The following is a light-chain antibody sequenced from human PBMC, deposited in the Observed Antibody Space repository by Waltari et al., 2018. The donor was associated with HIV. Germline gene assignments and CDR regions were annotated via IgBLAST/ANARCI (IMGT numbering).Light chain of an antibody. CDR3: GAWDDNLRGL. CDR1: VPTAGSHY. J-gene: IGLJ2*01. Sequence: QAVLTPTPSASASPGQKLTLPCSGSVPTAGSHYVYWYHQFPGRAPKLLLYKNNQRSSGVPDRFSGSKSGTSASLTISGLRSEDEGTYFCGAWDDNLRGLFGAGTKLTVL. V-gene: IGLV1-47*01. CDR2: KNN.